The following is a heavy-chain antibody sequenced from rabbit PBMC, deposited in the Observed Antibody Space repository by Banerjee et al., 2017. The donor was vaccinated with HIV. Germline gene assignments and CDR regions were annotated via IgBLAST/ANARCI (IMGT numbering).Heavy chain of an antibody. D-gene: IGHD6-1*01. Sequence: QEQLEESGGDLVKPEGSLTLTCKASGFSFSSTYWICWVRQAPGKGLEWIGCVVGGSSDYTHYATWAKGRFTISKTSSTTVTLQMTSLTAADTATYFCARDPPDTGYADFDLWGPGTLVTVS. CDR3: ARDPPDTGYADFDL. V-gene: IGHV1S45*01. CDR2: VVGGSSDYT. J-gene: IGHJ4*01. CDR1: GFSFSSTYW.